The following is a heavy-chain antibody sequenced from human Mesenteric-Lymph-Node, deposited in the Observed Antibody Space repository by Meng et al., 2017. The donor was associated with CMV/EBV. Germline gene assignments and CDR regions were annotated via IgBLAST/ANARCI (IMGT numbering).Heavy chain of an antibody. CDR2: IYWDDDK. D-gene: IGHD3-16*01. V-gene: IGHV2-5*02. CDR1: FSLSTSGVG. Sequence: FSLSTSGVGVGWIRQPPGKALGWLALIYWDDDKRYSPSLKSRLTITKDTSKNQVVLTMTNMDPVDTATYYCAHRPSRWGEIYYFDYWGQGTLVTVSS. CDR3: AHRPSRWGEIYYFDY. J-gene: IGHJ4*02.